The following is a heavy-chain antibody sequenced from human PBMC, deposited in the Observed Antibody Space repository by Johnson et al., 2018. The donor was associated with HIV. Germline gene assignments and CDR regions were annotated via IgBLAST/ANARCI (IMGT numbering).Heavy chain of an antibody. J-gene: IGHJ3*02. CDR2: IKQDGSES. CDR1: VFTFSTYW. Sequence: EVQLLESGGNLVKPGGSPRLSSAASVFTFSTYWMSWVRQAPGKGLEWVGSIKQDGSESYYVDSVKGRFTISRDNAKNSVYLQMNSLRAEDTAVYYCARELGGSSLPFGAFDIWGQGTMVTVSS. CDR3: ARELGGSSLPFGAFDI. V-gene: IGHV3-7*03. D-gene: IGHD6-13*01.